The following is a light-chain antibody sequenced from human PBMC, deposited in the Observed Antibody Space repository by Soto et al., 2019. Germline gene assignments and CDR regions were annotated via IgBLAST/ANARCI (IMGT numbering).Light chain of an antibody. CDR3: HQYSSYWT. CDR2: KAS. Sequence: DIQMTQSPSTLSLSIGDRVTITCRASQSVGRWLAWYQQKPGRAPRLLIYKASSLQSGVPSRFSGSGSGTEFILTISNLQPDDFATYYCHQYSSYWTFGQGTKVDIK. CDR1: QSVGRW. J-gene: IGKJ1*01. V-gene: IGKV1-5*03.